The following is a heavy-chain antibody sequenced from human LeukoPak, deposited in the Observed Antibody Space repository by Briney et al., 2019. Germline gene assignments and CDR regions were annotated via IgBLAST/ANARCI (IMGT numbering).Heavy chain of an antibody. D-gene: IGHD3-22*01. CDR3: ARGFRDGSSGYYYCDV. V-gene: IGHV4-39*07. J-gene: IGHJ4*02. Sequence: SKTLSLTCTSSGGPISSSIYYWAWFRHPPGKGLKGFGSIYFSGRTYYNPSLKSQFPIPVDPSKTNFSLKLSSVTAADTAVYYCARGFRDGSSGYYYCDVWGQGTLVTVSS. CDR2: IYFSGRT. CDR1: GGPISSSIYY.